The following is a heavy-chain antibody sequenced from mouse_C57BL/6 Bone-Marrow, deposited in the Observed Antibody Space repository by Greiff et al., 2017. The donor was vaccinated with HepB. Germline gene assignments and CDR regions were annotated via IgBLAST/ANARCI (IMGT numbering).Heavy chain of an antibody. CDR1: GYSITSGYY. CDR2: ISYDGSN. CDR3: ARGGQTAQASY. J-gene: IGHJ3*01. Sequence: VQLQQSGPGLVKPSQSLSLTCSVTGYSITSGYYWNWIRQFPGNKLEWMGYISYDGSNNYNPSLKNRISITRDTSKNQFFLKLNSVTTEDTATYYCARGGQTAQASYWGQGTLVTVSA. D-gene: IGHD3-2*02. V-gene: IGHV3-6*01.